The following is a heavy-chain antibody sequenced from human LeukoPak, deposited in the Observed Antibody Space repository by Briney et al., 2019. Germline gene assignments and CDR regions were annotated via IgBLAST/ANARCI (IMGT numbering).Heavy chain of an antibody. J-gene: IGHJ4*02. Sequence: GGSLRLSCAASGFTFSNYWRHWVRQTPGKGLVWVSRINSDGGNTNYADSVKGRFTVSRDNAKNTLSLQINSLRVEDTALYYCVRGGSSVSFDYWGQGTLGAVSS. V-gene: IGHV3-74*01. CDR2: INSDGGNT. D-gene: IGHD3-10*01. CDR3: VRGGSSVSFDY. CDR1: GFTFSNYW.